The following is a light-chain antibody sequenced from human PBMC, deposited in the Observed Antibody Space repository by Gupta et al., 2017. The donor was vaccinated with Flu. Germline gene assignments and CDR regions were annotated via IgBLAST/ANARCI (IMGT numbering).Light chain of an antibody. CDR1: SSNIGINS. Sequence: QSVFTPPPSVSAAPGQKVTISCSGSSSNIGINSVSWYQQLPGTAPKLLIYENDKRPSGIPDRVTGSKSGTSATLGITGLQTGDEAHYYCGTWDDSLSAMVFGGGTKLAVL. J-gene: IGLJ2*01. V-gene: IGLV1-51*01. CDR2: END. CDR3: GTWDDSLSAMV.